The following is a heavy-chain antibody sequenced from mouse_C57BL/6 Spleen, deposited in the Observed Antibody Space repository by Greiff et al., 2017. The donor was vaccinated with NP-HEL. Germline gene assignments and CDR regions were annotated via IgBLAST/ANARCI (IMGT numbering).Heavy chain of an antibody. V-gene: IGHV5-17*01. CDR2: ISSGSSTI. D-gene: IGHD1-1*01. Sequence: EVMLVESGGGLVKPGGSLKLSCAASGFTFSDYGMHWVRRAPEKGLEWVAYISSGSSTIYYADTVKGRFTISRDNAKNTLFLQMTSLRSEDTAMYYCARGDYYGSSFAYWGQGTLVTVSA. CDR3: ARGDYYGSSFAY. CDR1: GFTFSDYG. J-gene: IGHJ3*01.